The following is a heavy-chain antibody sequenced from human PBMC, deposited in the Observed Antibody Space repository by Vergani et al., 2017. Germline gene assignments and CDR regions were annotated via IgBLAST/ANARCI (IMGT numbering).Heavy chain of an antibody. V-gene: IGHV4-34*01. D-gene: IGHD3-3*01. Sequence: QVQLQQGGAGLLKPSETLSLTCAVYGGSFSGYYWSWIRQPPGKGLEWIGEINHSGSTNYNPSLKSRVTISVDTSKNQFSLKLSSVTAADTAVYYCARDESGRITIFGVVRGLIDYWGQGTLVTVSS. CDR2: INHSGST. CDR1: GGSFSGYY. CDR3: ARDESGRITIFGVVRGLIDY. J-gene: IGHJ4*02.